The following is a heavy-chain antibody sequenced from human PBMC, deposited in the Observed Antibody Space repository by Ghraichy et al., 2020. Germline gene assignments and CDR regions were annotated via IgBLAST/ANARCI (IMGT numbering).Heavy chain of an antibody. CDR3: ARDQEWRASSSGFDP. D-gene: IGHD2-2*01. CDR1: GDSLNNYY. V-gene: IGHV4-59*01. J-gene: IGHJ5*02. CDR2: IYHNGRT. Sequence: SETLSLTCTVSGDSLNNYYWSWIRQAPGKGLEWMGSIYHNGRTKYNPSLKSRVTMSVDTSTNQFSLSLTSVTAADTAVFYCARDQEWRASSSGFDPWGQGTLVSVSP.